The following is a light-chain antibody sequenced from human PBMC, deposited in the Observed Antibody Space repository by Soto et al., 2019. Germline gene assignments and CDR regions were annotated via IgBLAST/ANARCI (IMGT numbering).Light chain of an antibody. CDR2: DVT. V-gene: IGLV2-14*01. J-gene: IGLJ1*01. Sequence: QSALTQPASVSGSPGQSITISCTGTSRDVGAYNYVSWYQQHPGKAPKLMVYDVTNRPSGVSDRFSGSKSGNTASLTISGLQAEDEADYFCSSHSNITPYVFGTGTKPTVL. CDR1: SRDVGAYNY. CDR3: SSHSNITPYV.